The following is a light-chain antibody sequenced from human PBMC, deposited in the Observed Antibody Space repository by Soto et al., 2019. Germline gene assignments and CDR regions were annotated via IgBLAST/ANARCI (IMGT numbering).Light chain of an antibody. CDR3: QQYSLSPWT. J-gene: IGKJ1*01. CDR1: QTVSNNY. Sequence: DIVLTQSPGTLSLSPGERATLSCRASQTVSNNYLAWYQQRPGEAPRLLIYGASSRATGIPDRFIGSGCGTDFSLTIDRLAPEDLAMYHCQQYSLSPWTFGQGTKVQIK. V-gene: IGKV3-20*01. CDR2: GAS.